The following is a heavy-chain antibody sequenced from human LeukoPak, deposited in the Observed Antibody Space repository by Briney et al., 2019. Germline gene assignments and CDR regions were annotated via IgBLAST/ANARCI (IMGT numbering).Heavy chain of an antibody. Sequence: GESLKISCKGSGYSFTSYWIGWVRQVPGKGLEWMGVIYPGDSDVRYSPSFEGQVTISADKSISTAYLQWNSLKASDTAMYYCARRDSSSSDFDYWGQGTLVAVSS. CDR2: IYPGDSDV. J-gene: IGHJ4*02. CDR3: ARRDSSSSDFDY. CDR1: GYSFTSYW. D-gene: IGHD6-6*01. V-gene: IGHV5-51*01.